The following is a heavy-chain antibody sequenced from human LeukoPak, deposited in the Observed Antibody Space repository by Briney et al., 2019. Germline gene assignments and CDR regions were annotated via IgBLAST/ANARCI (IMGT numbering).Heavy chain of an antibody. V-gene: IGHV4-34*01. J-gene: IGHJ4*02. CDR1: GGSFSGYY. CDR3: ARGLGYSSGWYWGY. CDR2: INHSGST. D-gene: IGHD6-19*01. Sequence: SETLSLTCAVYGGSFSGYYWSWIRQPPGKGLEWIGEINHSGSTNYNPSLKSRVTISVDTSKNQFSLKLSSVTAADTAVHYCARGLGYSSGWYWGYWGQGTLVTVSS.